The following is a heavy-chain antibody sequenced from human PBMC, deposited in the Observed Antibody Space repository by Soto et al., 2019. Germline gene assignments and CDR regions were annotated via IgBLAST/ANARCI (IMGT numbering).Heavy chain of an antibody. V-gene: IGHV3-30*18. CDR1: GFTFSDYA. D-gene: IGHD6-19*01. Sequence: VQLVESGGGVVQPGRSLRLSCAASGFTFSDYAMHWVRQAPGKGLEWVAVVSHDGRKTHYADSVKGRFTISRDTSKNTVSLEMTSLRAEDTAVCYCAKGGRQWLVTSDVTYWAQGALVTVSS. J-gene: IGHJ4*02. CDR3: AKGGRQWLVTSDVTY. CDR2: VSHDGRKT.